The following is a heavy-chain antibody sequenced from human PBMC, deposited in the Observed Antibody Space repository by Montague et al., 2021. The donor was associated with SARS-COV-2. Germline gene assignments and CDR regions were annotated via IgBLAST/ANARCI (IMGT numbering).Heavy chain of an antibody. D-gene: IGHD7-27*01. CDR2: IWNDGSKK. J-gene: IGHJ4*02. V-gene: IGHV3-33*01. CDR3: VGDPGDPDTFDY. CDR1: GFTYSKYG. Sequence: SLRLSCSASGFTYSKYGVHWVRQAPGKGLEWVASIWNDGSKKYHXDSVKGRFTISRDNSNNMLYLRMDSLRAEDAAVYYCVGDPGDPDTFDYWGQGTQVTVSS.